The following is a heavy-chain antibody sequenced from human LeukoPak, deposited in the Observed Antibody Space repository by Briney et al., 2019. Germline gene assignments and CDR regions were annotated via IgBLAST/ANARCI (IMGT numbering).Heavy chain of an antibody. CDR3: ARQQVAYYYYYGMDV. CDR1: GGTFSSYA. J-gene: IGHJ6*04. D-gene: IGHD6-13*01. CDR2: IIPIFGTA. Sequence: ASVKVSCKASGGTFSSYAISWVRQAPGQGLEWMGVIIPIFGTANYAQKFQGRVTITADESTSTAYMELSSLRSEDTAVYYCARQQVAYYYYYGMDVWGKGTTVTVSS. V-gene: IGHV1-69*13.